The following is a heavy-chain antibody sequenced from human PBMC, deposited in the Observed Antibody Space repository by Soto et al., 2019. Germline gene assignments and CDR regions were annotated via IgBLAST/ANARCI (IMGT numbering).Heavy chain of an antibody. D-gene: IGHD6-13*01. Sequence: GGSLRLSCAASGFTFSSYGMHWVRQAPGKGLEWVAVISYDGSNKYYADSVKGRFTISRDNSKNTLYLQMNSLRAEDTAVYYCAKQRPLYSSSWMNYFDYWGQGTLVTVSS. V-gene: IGHV3-30*18. CDR3: AKQRPLYSSSWMNYFDY. J-gene: IGHJ4*02. CDR1: GFTFSSYG. CDR2: ISYDGSNK.